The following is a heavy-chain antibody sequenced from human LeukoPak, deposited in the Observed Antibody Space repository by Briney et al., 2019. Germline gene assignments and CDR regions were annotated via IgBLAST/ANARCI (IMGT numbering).Heavy chain of an antibody. CDR1: GYTFTSYG. CDR2: ISAYNGNT. CDR3: ARVASRFQYYYYYYGMDV. Sequence: VASVKVSCKASGYTFTSYGISWVRQAPGQGLEWMGWISAYNGNTNYAQKLQGRVTMTTDTSTSTAYMELRSLRSDDTAVYYCARVASRFQYYYYYYGMDVWGQGTTVTVSS. J-gene: IGHJ6*02. D-gene: IGHD3-16*01. V-gene: IGHV1-18*01.